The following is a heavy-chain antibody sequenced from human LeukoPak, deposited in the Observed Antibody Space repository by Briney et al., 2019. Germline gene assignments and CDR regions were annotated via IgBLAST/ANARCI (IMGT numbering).Heavy chain of an antibody. V-gene: IGHV4-4*07. D-gene: IGHD3-22*01. CDR1: GGSISSYY. J-gene: IGHJ1*01. Sequence: KPSETLSLTCTVSGGSISSYYWSWIRQPAGKGLEWIGRIYTSGSTNYNPSLKSRVTMSVDTSKNQFSLKLSSVTAADTAVYYCARHYYDSSGYYTEYLQHWGQGTLVTVSS. CDR3: ARHYYDSSGYYTEYLQH. CDR2: IYTSGST.